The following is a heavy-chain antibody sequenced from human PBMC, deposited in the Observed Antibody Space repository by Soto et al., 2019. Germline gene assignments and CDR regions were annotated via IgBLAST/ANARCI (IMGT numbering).Heavy chain of an antibody. CDR3: ARDIRGGGWFDP. V-gene: IGHV4-61*01. CDR1: GGSVSSGSYY. CDR2: IYYSGST. Sequence: PSETLSLTCTVPGGSVSSGSYYWSWIRQPPGKGLEWIGYIYYSGSTNYNPSLKSRVTISVDTSKNQFSLKLSSVTAADTAVYYCARDIRGGGWFDPWGQGTLVTVSS. D-gene: IGHD2-21*01. J-gene: IGHJ5*02.